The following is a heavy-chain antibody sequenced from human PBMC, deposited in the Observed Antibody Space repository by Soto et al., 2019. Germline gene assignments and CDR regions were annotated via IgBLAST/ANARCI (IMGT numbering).Heavy chain of an antibody. CDR1: GGSISSGGYY. V-gene: IGHV4-31*03. Sequence: QVQLQESGPGLLKPSQTLSLTCTVSGGSISSGGYYWSWIRQHPGKGLEWIGYIYYSGSTYYNPSRKSRVTISVDTSKNQFSLKLSSVTAADTAVYYCARDRGRELANWFDPWGQGTLVTVSS. CDR3: ARDRGRELANWFDP. J-gene: IGHJ5*02. CDR2: IYYSGST. D-gene: IGHD1-26*01.